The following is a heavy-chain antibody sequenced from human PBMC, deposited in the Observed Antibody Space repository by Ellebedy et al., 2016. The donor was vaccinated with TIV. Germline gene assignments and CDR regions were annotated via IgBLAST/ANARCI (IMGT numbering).Heavy chain of an antibody. CDR1: GGSISSGDYF. CDR2: IFYTGTT. Sequence: SETLSLXXTVSGGSISSGDYFWSWIRQPPGKGLEWIGYIFYTGTTYYNPSLKSRVTISVDTSKNQFSLKLSSVTAADTAVYYCARGGYCSSTSCSLNWFDPWGQGTLVTVSS. CDR3: ARGGYCSSTSCSLNWFDP. V-gene: IGHV4-30-4*01. J-gene: IGHJ5*02. D-gene: IGHD2-2*01.